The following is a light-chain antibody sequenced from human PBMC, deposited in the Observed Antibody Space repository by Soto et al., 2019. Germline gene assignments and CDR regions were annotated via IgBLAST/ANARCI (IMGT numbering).Light chain of an antibody. CDR2: GAS. V-gene: IGKV3-15*01. Sequence: EIVITQSPATLSLSPGERATLSCRDSQSVVKYLAWYQQKPGQAPRLLIYGASTRETGIPARFSGSGAGTEFTLTINSLKSEDFAVDYCQQYNNWPRTFGQGTKVDIK. J-gene: IGKJ1*01. CDR3: QQYNNWPRT. CDR1: QSVVKY.